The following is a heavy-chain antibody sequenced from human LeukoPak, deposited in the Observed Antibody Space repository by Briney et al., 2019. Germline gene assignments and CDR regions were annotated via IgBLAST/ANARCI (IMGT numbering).Heavy chain of an antibody. J-gene: IGHJ4*02. CDR3: ARVYIEAAAAYYFDY. CDR1: GGTFSSYA. CDR2: IIPIFGIA. V-gene: IGHV1-69*04. D-gene: IGHD6-13*01. Sequence: ASVKVSCKASGGTFSSYAISWVRQAPGQGLEWMGRIIPIFGIANYAQKFQGRVTITADKSTSTAYMELSSLRSEDTAVYYCARVYIEAAAAYYFDYWGQGTLVTVSP.